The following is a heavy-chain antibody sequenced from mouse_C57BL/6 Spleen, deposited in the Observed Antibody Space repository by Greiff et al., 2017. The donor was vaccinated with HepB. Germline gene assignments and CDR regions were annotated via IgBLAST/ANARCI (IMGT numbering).Heavy chain of an antibody. J-gene: IGHJ2*01. V-gene: IGHV1-81*01. CDR1: GYTFTSYG. CDR2: IYPRSGNT. CDR3: ARSVSPPHYFDY. D-gene: IGHD6-2*01. Sequence: VHLVESGAELARPGASVKLSCKASGYTFTSYGISWVKQRTGQGLEWIGEIYPRSGNTYYNEKFKGKATLTADKSSSTAYMELRSLTSEDSAVYFCARSVSPPHYFDYWGQGTTLTVSS.